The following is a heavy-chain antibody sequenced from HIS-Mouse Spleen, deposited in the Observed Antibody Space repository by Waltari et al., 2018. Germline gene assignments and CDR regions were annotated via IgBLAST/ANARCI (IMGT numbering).Heavy chain of an antibody. CDR3: ARGPRIVGATHDAFDI. Sequence: QVQLQQWGAGLLKPSETLSLTCAVYGGSFSGYYWSWIRQPPGKGLEWIGEINHSGSTNYNPSLKSRVTISVDTSKNQFSLKLSSVTAADTAVYYCARGPRIVGATHDAFDIWGQGTMVTVSS. CDR2: INHSGST. D-gene: IGHD1-26*01. CDR1: GGSFSGYY. V-gene: IGHV4-34*01. J-gene: IGHJ3*02.